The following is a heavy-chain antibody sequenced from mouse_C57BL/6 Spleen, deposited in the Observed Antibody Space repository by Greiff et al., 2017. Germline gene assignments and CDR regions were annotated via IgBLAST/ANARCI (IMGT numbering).Heavy chain of an antibody. J-gene: IGHJ3*01. Sequence: QVQLQQPGAELVMPGASVKLSCKASGYTFTSYWMHWVKQRPGQGLEWIGEIDPSDSYTNYNQKFKGKSTLTVDKSSSTAYMQLSSLTSEDSAVYYCARSTGTGAWFAYWGQGTLVTVSA. D-gene: IGHD4-1*01. CDR3: ARSTGTGAWFAY. V-gene: IGHV1-69*01. CDR1: GYTFTSYW. CDR2: IDPSDSYT.